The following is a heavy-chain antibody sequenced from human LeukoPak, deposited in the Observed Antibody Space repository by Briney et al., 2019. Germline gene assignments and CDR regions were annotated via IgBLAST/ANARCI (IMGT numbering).Heavy chain of an antibody. V-gene: IGHV4-59*08. CDR2: IYYSGST. CDR1: GGSISSYY. J-gene: IGHJ4*02. CDR3: ARGSGLYSNLDY. Sequence: NSSETLSLTCTVSGGSISSYYWSWIRQPPGKGLEWIGYIYYSGSTNYNPSLKSRVTISVDTSKNQFSLKLSSVTAADTAVYYCARGSGLYSNLDYWGQGTLVTVSS. D-gene: IGHD4-11*01.